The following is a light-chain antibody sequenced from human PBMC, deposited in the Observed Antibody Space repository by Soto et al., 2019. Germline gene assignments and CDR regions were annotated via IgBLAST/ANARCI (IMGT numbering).Light chain of an antibody. Sequence: QSALTQPASVSGSPGQSITLSCTGTSSDIGAYNFVSWYQQHPGKAPKLMIYEVSNRPSGISNRFSGSKSGNTASLTISRLQAEDEADYYCSSYTSRSTVLFGGGTKLTVL. CDR3: SSYTSRSTVL. J-gene: IGLJ3*02. CDR1: SSDIGAYNF. CDR2: EVS. V-gene: IGLV2-14*01.